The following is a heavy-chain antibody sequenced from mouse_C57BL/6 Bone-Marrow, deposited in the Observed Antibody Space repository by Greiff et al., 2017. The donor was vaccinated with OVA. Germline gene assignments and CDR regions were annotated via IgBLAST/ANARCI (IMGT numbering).Heavy chain of an antibody. CDR1: GYTFTDYE. CDR2: IDPETGGT. CDR3: TRSGGGNPFDY. Sequence: QVQLKESGAELVRPGASVTLSCKASGYTFTDYEMHWVKQTPVHGLEWIGAIDPETGGTAYNQKFKGKAILTADKSSSTAYMELRSLTSEDSAVYYCTRSGGGNPFDYWGQGTTLTVSS. V-gene: IGHV1-15*01. D-gene: IGHD2-1*01. J-gene: IGHJ2*01.